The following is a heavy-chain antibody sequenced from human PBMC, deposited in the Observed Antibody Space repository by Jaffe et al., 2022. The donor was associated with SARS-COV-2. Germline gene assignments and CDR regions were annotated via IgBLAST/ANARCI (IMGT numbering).Heavy chain of an antibody. CDR2: IYYSGST. Sequence: QLQLQESGPGLVKPSETLSLTCTVSGGSISSSSYYWGWIRQPPGKGLEWIGSIYYSGSTYYNPSLKSRVTISVDTSKNQFSLKLSSVTAADTAVYYCARHWLVNWFDPWGQGTLVTVSS. CDR3: ARHWLVNWFDP. D-gene: IGHD6-19*01. J-gene: IGHJ5*02. V-gene: IGHV4-39*01. CDR1: GGSISSSSYY.